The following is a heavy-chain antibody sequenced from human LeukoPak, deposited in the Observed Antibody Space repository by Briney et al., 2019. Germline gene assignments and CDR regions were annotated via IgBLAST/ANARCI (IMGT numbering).Heavy chain of an antibody. Sequence: SETLSLTCTVSGGSISSGDYYWSWIRQPPGKGLEWIGYIYYSGSTYYNPSLKSRVTISVDTSKNQFSLKLSSVTAADTAVYYCARHLRSTSSFDYWGQGTLVTVSS. D-gene: IGHD2-2*01. V-gene: IGHV4-30-4*01. CDR3: ARHLRSTSSFDY. CDR1: GGSISSGDYY. J-gene: IGHJ4*02. CDR2: IYYSGST.